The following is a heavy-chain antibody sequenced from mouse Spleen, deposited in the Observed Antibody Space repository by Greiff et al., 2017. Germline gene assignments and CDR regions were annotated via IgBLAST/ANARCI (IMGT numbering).Heavy chain of an antibody. CDR3: ARYYYYGSNHDWYFDV. J-gene: IGHJ1*01. CDR1: GYTFTSYT. CDR2: INPSSGYT. Sequence: QVQLQQSGAELVRPGASVKMSCKASGYTFTSYTMHWVKQRPGQGLEWIGYINPSSGYTNYNQKFKDKATLTADKSSSTAYMQLSSLTSEDSAVYYYARYYYYGSNHDWYFDVWGAGTTVTVSS. D-gene: IGHD1-1*01. V-gene: IGHV1-4*01.